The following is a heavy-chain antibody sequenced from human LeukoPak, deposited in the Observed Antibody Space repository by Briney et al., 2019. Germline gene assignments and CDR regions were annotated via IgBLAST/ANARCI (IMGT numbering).Heavy chain of an antibody. CDR2: ISAYNGNT. J-gene: IGHJ4*02. D-gene: IGHD3-22*01. CDR3: AREMRRYYDSSGYYPADY. Sequence: ASVKVSCKASGYTFTSYGISWVRQAPGQGLEWMGWISAYNGNTNYAQKLQGRVTMTTDTSTSTAYMELRSLRSDDTAVYYCAREMRRYYDSSGYYPADYWGQGTLVTVSS. V-gene: IGHV1-18*01. CDR1: GYTFTSYG.